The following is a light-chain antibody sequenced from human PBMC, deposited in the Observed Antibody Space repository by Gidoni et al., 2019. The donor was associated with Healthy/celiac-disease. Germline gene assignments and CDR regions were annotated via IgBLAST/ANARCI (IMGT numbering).Light chain of an antibody. CDR1: QSVLYSSNNKNY. V-gene: IGKV4-1*01. CDR2: WAS. J-gene: IGKJ1*01. Sequence: DIVMTQSPDSLAVSLDERATINCKSSQSVLYSSNNKNYLAWYQQKPGQPPKLLIYWASTRESGVPDRCSGSGSGTDFTLTISSLQAEDVAVYYCQQYYSTPPTFGQGTKVEIK. CDR3: QQYYSTPPT.